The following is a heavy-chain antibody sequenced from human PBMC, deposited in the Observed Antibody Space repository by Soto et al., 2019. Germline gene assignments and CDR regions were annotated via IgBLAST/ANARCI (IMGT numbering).Heavy chain of an antibody. CDR3: ARVTPATPYSAMDV. CDR1: GGSMNSGSYS. CDR2: MYHSGNT. D-gene: IGHD2-15*01. V-gene: IGHV4-30-2*01. Sequence: SETLSLTCAVSGGSMNSGSYSWSWIRQPPGKGLEWIGYMYHSGNTYYSPSLESRATISVDRSKNQFSLNLTSVTAADTAVYYCARVTPATPYSAMDVWGRGTTVPVS. J-gene: IGHJ6*02.